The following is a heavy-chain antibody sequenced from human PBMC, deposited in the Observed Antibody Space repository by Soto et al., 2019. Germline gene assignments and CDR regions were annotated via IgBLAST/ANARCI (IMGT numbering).Heavy chain of an antibody. CDR1: GFTFSSYA. CDR3: ATPYQLLRIAAFDI. Sequence: GGSLRLSCAASGFTFSSYAMSWVRQAPGKGLEWVSAISGSGGSTYYADSVKGRFTISRDNSKNTLYLQMNSLRAEDTAVYYRATPYQLLRIAAFDIWGQGTMVTVSS. V-gene: IGHV3-23*01. J-gene: IGHJ3*02. CDR2: ISGSGGST. D-gene: IGHD2-2*01.